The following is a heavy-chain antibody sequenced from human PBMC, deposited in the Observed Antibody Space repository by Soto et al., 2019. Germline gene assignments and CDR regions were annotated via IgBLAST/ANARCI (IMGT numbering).Heavy chain of an antibody. CDR1: GFTVSSDA. Sequence: PGGALRLSCAASGFTVSSDAMSWVRQAPGKGLEWVSAISGSGGSTYYADSVKGRFTISRDNSKNTLYLQMNSLRAEDTAVYYCAKDSPGIAAREIYWGQGTLVTVSS. J-gene: IGHJ4*02. CDR2: ISGSGGST. V-gene: IGHV3-23*01. CDR3: AKDSPGIAAREIY. D-gene: IGHD6-6*01.